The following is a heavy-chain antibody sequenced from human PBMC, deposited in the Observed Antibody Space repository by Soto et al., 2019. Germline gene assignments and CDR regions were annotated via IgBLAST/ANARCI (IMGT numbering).Heavy chain of an antibody. V-gene: IGHV3-23*01. CDR3: AKWNGYGDH. Sequence: EVQLLESGGGLVQPGGSLRLSCAVSGFSFSTYGVTWVRQAPGKGLEWVSGVSGGSGTTHYADSVKGRFTITGVTSKNTVYLQMNSLRVEDTAVYCCAKWNGYGDHWGQGTLVTVSS. J-gene: IGHJ4*02. CDR1: GFSFSTYG. CDR2: VSGGSGTT. D-gene: IGHD1-1*01.